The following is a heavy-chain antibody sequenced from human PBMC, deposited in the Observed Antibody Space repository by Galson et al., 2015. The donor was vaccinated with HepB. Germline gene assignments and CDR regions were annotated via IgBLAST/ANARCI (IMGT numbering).Heavy chain of an antibody. D-gene: IGHD5-12*01. V-gene: IGHV7-4-1*02. CDR3: ARGILVATIVAFDI. CDR1: GYTFTSYA. CDR2: INTNTGNP. J-gene: IGHJ3*02. Sequence: SVKVSCKASGYTFTSYAMNWVRQAPGQGLEWMGWINTNTGNPTYAQGFTGRFVFSLDTSVSTAYLQISSLKAEDTAVYYCARGILVATIVAFDIWGQGTMVTVSS.